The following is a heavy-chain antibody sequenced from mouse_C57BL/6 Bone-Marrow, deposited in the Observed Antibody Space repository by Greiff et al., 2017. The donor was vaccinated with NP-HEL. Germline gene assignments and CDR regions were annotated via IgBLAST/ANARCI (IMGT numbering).Heavy chain of an antibody. D-gene: IGHD2-3*01. CDR2: INPSTGGT. CDR1: GYSFTGYY. Sequence: VQLQQSGPELVKPGASVKISCKASGYSFTGYYMNWVKQSPEKSLEWIGEINPSTGGTTYNQKFKAKATLTVDKSSSTAYMQLKSLTSEDSAVYYCARDHYDDIFDYWGQATTLTVSS. CDR3: ARDHYDDIFDY. V-gene: IGHV1-42*01. J-gene: IGHJ2*01.